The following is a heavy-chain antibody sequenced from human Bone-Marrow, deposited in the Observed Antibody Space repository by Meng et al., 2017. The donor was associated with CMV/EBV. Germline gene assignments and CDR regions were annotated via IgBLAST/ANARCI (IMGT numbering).Heavy chain of an antibody. CDR3: VRDLIRGVVGARPRGPGDL. V-gene: IGHV3-21*01. Sequence: GGSLRLSCVASGFTFSGYSMNWVRQTPGKGLEWVSSITSTSSNTYYSDSVKGRFTISRDNTKNSLYLQMKSLRDEDTAVYYCVRDLIRGVVGARPRGPGDLWGRGTLVTVSS. J-gene: IGHJ2*01. CDR2: ITSTSSNT. CDR1: GFTFSGYS. D-gene: IGHD1-26*01.